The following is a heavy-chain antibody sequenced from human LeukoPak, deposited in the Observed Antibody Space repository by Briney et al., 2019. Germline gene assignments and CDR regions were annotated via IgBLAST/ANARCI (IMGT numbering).Heavy chain of an antibody. Sequence: PGGSLRLSCAASGLTFSRYWMHWVRQAPGKGLVWVSRIYSDESDTNYAESVKGRFTISRDNAKNTLFLQMNSLRAEDTAVYYCASSPDSLGNFDIWGQGTMVTVSS. J-gene: IGHJ3*02. CDR2: IYSDESDT. CDR3: ASSPDSLGNFDI. CDR1: GLTFSRYW. V-gene: IGHV3-74*01. D-gene: IGHD3-16*01.